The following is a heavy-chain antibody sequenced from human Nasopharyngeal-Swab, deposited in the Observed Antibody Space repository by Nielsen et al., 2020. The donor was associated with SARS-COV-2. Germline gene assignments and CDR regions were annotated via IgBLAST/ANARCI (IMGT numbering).Heavy chain of an antibody. CDR3: AIQPSGTFRSDAFDV. J-gene: IGHJ3*01. CDR2: IYTSGIT. CDR1: GGSISSGSYY. Sequence: SETLSLTCTVSGGSISSGSYYWSWLRQPAGKGLGYIGRIYTSGITNYNPSLKSRVSISVDTPKNQFSLRLNSVTAADTAVYYCAIQPSGTFRSDAFDVWGQGTMVTVSS. V-gene: IGHV4-61*02. D-gene: IGHD1-26*01.